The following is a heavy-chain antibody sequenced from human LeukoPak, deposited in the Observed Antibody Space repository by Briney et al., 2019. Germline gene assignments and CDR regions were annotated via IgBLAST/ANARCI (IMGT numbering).Heavy chain of an antibody. V-gene: IGHV3-30*02. CDR2: IRYDGSNK. Sequence: PGGSLRLSCAASGFTFSSYGMHWVRQAPGKGLEWVAFIRYDGSNKYYADSVKGRFTISRDNAKNSLYLQMNSLRAEDTAVYYCARWGATGADFDYWGQGPWSPSPQ. CDR3: ARWGATGADFDY. CDR1: GFTFSSYG. D-gene: IGHD1-26*01. J-gene: IGHJ4*02.